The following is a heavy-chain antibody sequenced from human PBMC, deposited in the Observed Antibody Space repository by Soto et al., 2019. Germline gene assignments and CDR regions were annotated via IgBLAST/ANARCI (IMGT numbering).Heavy chain of an antibody. CDR3: ARGVYGLGNYYTGPSAFDI. V-gene: IGHV1-69*06. CDR1: GGTLSDHG. Sequence: QVQLEQSGAEVKKPGSSVKVSCKASGGTLSDHGVAWLRQAPGQGLEWMGGTIPVFNTAKYAQKLQGRVTVTADKFTNIAYMELSSLRSEDTAFYFCARGVYGLGNYYTGPSAFDIWGQGTMVIVSS. D-gene: IGHD3-10*01. J-gene: IGHJ3*02. CDR2: TIPVFNTA.